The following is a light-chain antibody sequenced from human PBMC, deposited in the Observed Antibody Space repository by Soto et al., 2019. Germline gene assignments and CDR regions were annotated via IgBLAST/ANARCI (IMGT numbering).Light chain of an antibody. CDR3: QQRYDWPPIT. CDR1: QTVRNY. J-gene: IGKJ5*01. V-gene: IGKV3-11*01. CDR2: DAS. Sequence: EIVLTQSPATLSLSPGERATLSCMASQTVRNYLAWYQQKPGQAPRLLIYDASNRATGIPARFSGSGSGTDFTLTISSLEPEDFAVYYCQQRYDWPPITFGQGTRLEIK.